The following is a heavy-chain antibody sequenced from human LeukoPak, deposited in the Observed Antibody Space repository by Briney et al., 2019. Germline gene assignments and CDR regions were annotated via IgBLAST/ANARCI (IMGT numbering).Heavy chain of an antibody. D-gene: IGHD3-10*01. J-gene: IGHJ4*02. CDR3: ARDVGHLYYYGSGSQH. CDR1: GFTFSSYA. V-gene: IGHV3-66*01. CDR2: IYSGGST. Sequence: PGGSLRLSCAASGFTFSSYAMNWVRQAPGKGLEWVSVIYSGGSTYYADSVKGRFTISRDNSKNTLYLQMNSLRAEDTAVYYCARDVGHLYYYGSGSQHWGQGTLVTVSS.